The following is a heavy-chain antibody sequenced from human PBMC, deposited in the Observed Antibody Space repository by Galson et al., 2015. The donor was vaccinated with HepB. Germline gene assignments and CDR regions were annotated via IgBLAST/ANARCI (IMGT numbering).Heavy chain of an antibody. CDR2: ISYDGSNK. Sequence: SLRLSCAASGFTFSSYAMHWVRQAPGKGLEWVAVISYDGSNKYYADSVKGRLTISRDNSKNTLYLQMNSLRAEDTAVYYCARDHDYGDSTTPGVYWGQGTLVTVSS. CDR1: GFTFSSYA. CDR3: ARDHDYGDSTTPGVY. V-gene: IGHV3-30-3*01. J-gene: IGHJ4*02. D-gene: IGHD4-17*01.